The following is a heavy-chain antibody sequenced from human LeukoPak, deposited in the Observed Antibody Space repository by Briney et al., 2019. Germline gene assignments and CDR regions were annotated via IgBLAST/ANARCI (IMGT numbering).Heavy chain of an antibody. D-gene: IGHD6-19*01. Sequence: GGSLRLSCIASGFTFSSYWMSWVRQAPGGGLEWVANIKEDGSEKYYVDSVKGRFTISRDNAKISLYLQMDSLRAEDTAVYYCASQFWWAAVAGTTLDYWGQGTLVTVSS. V-gene: IGHV3-7*05. CDR1: GFTFSSYW. J-gene: IGHJ4*02. CDR3: ASQFWWAAVAGTTLDY. CDR2: IKEDGSEK.